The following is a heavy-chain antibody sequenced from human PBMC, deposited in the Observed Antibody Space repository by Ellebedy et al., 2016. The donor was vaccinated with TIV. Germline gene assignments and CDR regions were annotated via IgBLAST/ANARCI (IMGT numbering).Heavy chain of an antibody. Sequence: AASVKVSCKASGYTFGNYGISWVRQAPGQGLEWMGWISTYNGNTKYGQKFQGRVTMTTDTSTSTAYMELRSLRTDDTAVYYCARKGYVRDVRGDDALDIWGQGTMVTVSS. D-gene: IGHD3-10*01. CDR3: ARKGYVRDVRGDDALDI. V-gene: IGHV1-18*01. CDR2: ISTYNGNT. CDR1: GYTFGNYG. J-gene: IGHJ3*02.